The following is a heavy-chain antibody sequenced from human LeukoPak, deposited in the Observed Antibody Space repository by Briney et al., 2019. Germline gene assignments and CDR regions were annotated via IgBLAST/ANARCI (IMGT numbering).Heavy chain of an antibody. D-gene: IGHD3-9*01. CDR1: GYTFTSYD. CDR3: ARGLGALRYFDWLDYYYYGMDV. V-gene: IGHV1-8*01. J-gene: IGHJ6*02. Sequence: ASVKVSCKASGYTFTSYDINWVRQATGQGLEWMGWMNPNSGNTGYAQKFQGRVTMTRNISISTAYMELSSLRSEDTAVYYCARGLGALRYFDWLDYYYYGMDVWGQGTTVTVSS. CDR2: MNPNSGNT.